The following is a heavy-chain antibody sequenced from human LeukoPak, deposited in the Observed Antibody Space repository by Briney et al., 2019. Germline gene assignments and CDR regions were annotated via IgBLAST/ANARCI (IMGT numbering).Heavy chain of an antibody. Sequence: GGSLRLSCAASGFTFSSYAMSWVRQAPGKGLEWVSAISGSGGSTYYADSVKGRFTISRDNSKNTLYLQMSSLRVDDTAVYYCAKAASSGWPSYYYGMDVWGQGTTVTVSS. D-gene: IGHD6-25*01. J-gene: IGHJ6*02. V-gene: IGHV3-23*01. CDR2: ISGSGGST. CDR1: GFTFSSYA. CDR3: AKAASSGWPSYYYGMDV.